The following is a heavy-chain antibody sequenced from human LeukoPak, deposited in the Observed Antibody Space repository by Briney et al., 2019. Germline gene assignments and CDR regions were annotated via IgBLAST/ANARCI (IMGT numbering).Heavy chain of an antibody. J-gene: IGHJ4*02. CDR2: IRYDGSKK. Sequence: AGGSLRLSCAASGFTFSSYSMNWVRQAPGKGLEWVAFIRYDGSKKYYADSVKGRFTISRDNSKNTLYLQMNSLRAEDTAMYYCANGPHYNILTGFYKVRSHLDYWGQGTLVTVSS. CDR1: GFTFSSYS. CDR3: ANGPHYNILTGFYKVRSHLDY. V-gene: IGHV3-30*02. D-gene: IGHD3-9*01.